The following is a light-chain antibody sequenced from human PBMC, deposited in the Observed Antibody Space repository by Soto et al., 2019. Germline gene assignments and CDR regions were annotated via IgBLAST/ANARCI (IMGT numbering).Light chain of an antibody. J-gene: IGLJ2*01. CDR3: QSYDTSLSASV. V-gene: IGLV1-40*01. Sequence: QSVLTQPPSVSGAPGQRVTISCTGSRSNIGAGYAVHWYQQLPGTALKLLIYDNTNRPSGVPDRFSASESGTSASLAITGLQSEDEADYYCQSYDTSLSASVFGGGTKVTVL. CDR1: RSNIGAGYA. CDR2: DNT.